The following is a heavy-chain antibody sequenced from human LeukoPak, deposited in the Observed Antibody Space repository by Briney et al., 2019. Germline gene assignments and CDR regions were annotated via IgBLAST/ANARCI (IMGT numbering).Heavy chain of an antibody. V-gene: IGHV3-48*01. CDR3: AKAGGYSTNWYYFDY. Sequence: GGSLRLSCAASGFTFSSYSMNWVRQAPGKGLEWVSYISSSSSTIYYADSVKGRFTISRDNSTNTMYLQMNSLKTEDTAVYYCAKAGGYSTNWYYFDYWGQGTLVTLSS. D-gene: IGHD6-13*01. J-gene: IGHJ4*02. CDR2: ISSSSSTI. CDR1: GFTFSSYS.